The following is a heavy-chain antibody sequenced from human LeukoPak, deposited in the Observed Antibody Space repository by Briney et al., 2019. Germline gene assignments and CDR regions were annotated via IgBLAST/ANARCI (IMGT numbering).Heavy chain of an antibody. Sequence: PSETLSLTCTVSGGSISSSNYYWGWIRQPPGKGLEWIGNIYYSGSTNYNPSLKSRVTISVDTSKNQFSLKLSSVTAADTAVYYCAREEPRRTLYFDYWGQGTLVTVSS. D-gene: IGHD1-14*01. V-gene: IGHV4-39*07. J-gene: IGHJ4*02. CDR1: GGSISSSNYY. CDR2: IYYSGST. CDR3: AREEPRRTLYFDY.